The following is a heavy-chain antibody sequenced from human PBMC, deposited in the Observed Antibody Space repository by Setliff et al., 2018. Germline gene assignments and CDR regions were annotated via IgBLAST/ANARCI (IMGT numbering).Heavy chain of an antibody. V-gene: IGHV4-61*09. CDR1: GDSLSSCIYY. CDR3: ARRGGFLYMDV. CDR2: VYTSWST. Sequence: SETLSLTCTGSGDSLSSCIYYWSWVRQPAGKGLEWIGYVYTSWSTIYNPSLKSRLTPSLETSKKQFSLNLSSVTAADTAVYYCARRGGFLYMDVWGKGTTVTVSS. D-gene: IGHD3-3*01. J-gene: IGHJ6*03.